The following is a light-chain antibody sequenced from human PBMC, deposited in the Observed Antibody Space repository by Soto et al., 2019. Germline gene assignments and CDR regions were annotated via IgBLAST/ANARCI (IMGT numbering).Light chain of an antibody. CDR3: QQCSKWPMYT. V-gene: IGKV3-11*01. J-gene: IGKJ2*01. CDR2: DAS. Sequence: EIVLTQSPDTLSLSPGERATLSCRASQNVGTYLTWFQQKPGQAPRRLIYDASTRVSGVPARFSGSGSGTDFTLTISSLEPEDFAVYYCQQCSKWPMYTFGQGTKLGIK. CDR1: QNVGTY.